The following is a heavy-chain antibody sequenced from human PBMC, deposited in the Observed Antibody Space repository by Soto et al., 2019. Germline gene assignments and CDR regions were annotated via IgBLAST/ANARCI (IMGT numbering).Heavy chain of an antibody. CDR1: GGTFSSYT. CDR2: MNPNSGNT. D-gene: IGHD2-8*01. CDR3: ARDPYHGLMVNAPNLYGMDV. J-gene: IGHJ6*02. Sequence: ASVKVSCKASGGTFSSYTISWVRQATGQGLEWMGWMNPNSGNTGYAQKFQGRVTMTRNTSISTAYMELSSLRSEDTAVYYCARDPYHGLMVNAPNLYGMDVWGQGTTVTVSS. V-gene: IGHV1-8*02.